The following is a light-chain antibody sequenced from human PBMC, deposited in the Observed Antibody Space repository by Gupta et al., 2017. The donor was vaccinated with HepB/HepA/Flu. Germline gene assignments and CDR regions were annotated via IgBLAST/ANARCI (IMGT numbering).Light chain of an antibody. CDR1: KLGNKY. V-gene: IGLV3-1*01. CDR3: QAWDNSAHVV. CDR2: QNF. Sequence: SFEVSQPPSVSVSPGQTASITCSGDKLGNKYASWYQQKPGQSPVLVIYQNFRRPSGIPERFPGSNSGNTATLTISGTQALDEADYYCQAWDNSAHVVFGGGTKLTVL. J-gene: IGLJ2*01.